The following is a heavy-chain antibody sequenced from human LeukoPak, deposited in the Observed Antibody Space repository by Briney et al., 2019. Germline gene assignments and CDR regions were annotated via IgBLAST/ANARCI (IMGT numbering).Heavy chain of an antibody. CDR3: AKSTAGYYYDSSGYAIDY. CDR1: GFTFSSYA. D-gene: IGHD3-22*01. Sequence: GGSLRLSCAASGFTFSSYAMHWVRQAPGKGLEWVAVISYDGSNKYYADSVKGRFTISRDNSKNTLYLQMNSLRAEDTAVYYCAKSTAGYYYDSSGYAIDYWGQGTLVTASS. V-gene: IGHV3-30*04. CDR2: ISYDGSNK. J-gene: IGHJ4*02.